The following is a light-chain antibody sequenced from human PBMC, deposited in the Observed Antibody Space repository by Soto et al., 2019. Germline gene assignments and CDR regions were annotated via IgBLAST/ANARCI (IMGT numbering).Light chain of an antibody. CDR3: LLYYVVAVV. Sequence: QAVVTQEPSLTVSPGGTVTLTCGSSTGAVTSGHYAYWFQQKPGQAPRTLIHNTNKKHSWTPARFSGSLLGGKAALTLSGAQPEDEADYYCLLYYVVAVVFGGGTQVTVL. J-gene: IGLJ2*01. CDR2: NTN. V-gene: IGLV7-46*01. CDR1: TGAVTSGHY.